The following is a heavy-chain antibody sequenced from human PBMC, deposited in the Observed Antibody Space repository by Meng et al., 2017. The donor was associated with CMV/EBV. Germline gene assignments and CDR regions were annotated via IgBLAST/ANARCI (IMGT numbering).Heavy chain of an antibody. CDR2: IRYDGSNK. CDR3: AKVRPPYYYYGMDV. CDR1: GFTFSSYG. V-gene: IGHV3-30*02. J-gene: IGHJ6*02. Sequence: GESLKISCAASGFTFSSYGMHWVRQAPGKGLEWVAFIRYDGSNKYYADSVKGRFTTSRDNSKNTLYLQMNSLRAEDTAVYYCAKVRPPYYYYGMDVWGQGTTVTVSS.